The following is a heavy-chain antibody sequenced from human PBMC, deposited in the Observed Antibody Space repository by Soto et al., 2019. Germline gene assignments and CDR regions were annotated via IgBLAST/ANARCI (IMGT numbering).Heavy chain of an antibody. D-gene: IGHD6-13*01. J-gene: IGHJ4*02. V-gene: IGHV2-5*01. CDR2: FYWTVDK. Sequence: QITLKGSGPTLGKPTQTPRLACPFSGFYTSPGGVGVGWIRKPPGKALDGLAVFYWTVDKRYSPSLKSGLTITKDTSKNQVILTMTNIDPADTATYYCAHSSGYSSICYTGILYSGSYCSFDYGGLGTLVTVSA. CDR1: GFYTSPGGVG. CDR3: AHSSGYSSICYTGILYSGSYCSFDY.